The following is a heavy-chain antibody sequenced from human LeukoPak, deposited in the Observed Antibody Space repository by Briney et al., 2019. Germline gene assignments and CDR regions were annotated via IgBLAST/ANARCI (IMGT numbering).Heavy chain of an antibody. J-gene: IGHJ3*02. CDR3: AGRIYMTIGNSAFDI. CDR1: GGSISSSSYY. V-gene: IGHV4-39*01. D-gene: IGHD3-22*01. CDR2: IYYSGST. Sequence: SETLSLTCTVSGGSISSSSYYWGWIRQPPGKGLEWIGSIYYSGSTYYNPSLKSRVTISVDTSKNQFSLKLSSVTAADTAVYYCAGRIYMTIGNSAFDIWGQGTMVTVSS.